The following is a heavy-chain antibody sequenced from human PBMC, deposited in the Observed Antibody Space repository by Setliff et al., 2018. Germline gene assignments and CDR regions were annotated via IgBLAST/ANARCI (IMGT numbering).Heavy chain of an antibody. V-gene: IGHV3-33*03. D-gene: IGHD2-15*01. J-gene: IGHJ4*02. CDR2: IWYDGSQK. CDR3: AKGGCVSGGNCYSDY. CDR1: GFTFSGSA. Sequence: PGGSLRLSCAASGFTFSGSAMHWVRQSPGKGLEWVAVIWYDGSQKYHADSVKGRFTVSRDNAKNSLSLQMNSLRGDDTAVYYCAKGGCVSGGNCYSDYWGQGTLVTVSS.